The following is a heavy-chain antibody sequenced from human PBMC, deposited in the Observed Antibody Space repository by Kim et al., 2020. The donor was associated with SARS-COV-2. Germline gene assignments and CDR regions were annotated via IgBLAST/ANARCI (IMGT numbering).Heavy chain of an antibody. CDR3: AKEEAAAGNYFDY. Sequence: GGSLRLSCAASGFTFSSYAMSWVRQAPGKGLEWVSAISGSGGSTYYAYSVKGRFTISRDNSKNTLYLQMNSLRAEGTAVYYCAKEEAAAGNYFDYWGQGTLVTVSS. V-gene: IGHV3-23*01. CDR2: ISGSGGST. CDR1: GFTFSSYA. D-gene: IGHD6-13*01. J-gene: IGHJ4*02.